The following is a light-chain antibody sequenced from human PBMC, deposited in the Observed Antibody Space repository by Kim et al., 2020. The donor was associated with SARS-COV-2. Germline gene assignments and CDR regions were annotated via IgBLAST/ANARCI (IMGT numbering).Light chain of an antibody. CDR1: SLRTYY. CDR2: GKN. V-gene: IGLV3-19*01. Sequence: VALGQTVRLTCQGDSLRTYYATWYQQKPGQAPILLIYGKNNRPSGIPDRFSGSTSGNTASLTITGTQAGDEADYYCNSRDSNNDVVFGGGTQLTVL. J-gene: IGLJ2*01. CDR3: NSRDSNNDVV.